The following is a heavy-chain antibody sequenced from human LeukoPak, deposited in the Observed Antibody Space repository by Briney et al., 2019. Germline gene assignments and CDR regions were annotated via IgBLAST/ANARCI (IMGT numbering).Heavy chain of an antibody. CDR3: ARNSGSYYYYYGMDV. D-gene: IGHD1-26*01. J-gene: IGHJ6*02. Sequence: PSETLSLTCTVSGGSISSYYWSWIRQPPWQELEWIGYIYYSGSTNYNPSLKSRVTISVDTSKNQFSLKLSSVTAADTAVYYCARNSGSYYYYYGMDVWGQGTTVTVSS. CDR1: GGSISSYY. CDR2: IYYSGST. V-gene: IGHV4-59*08.